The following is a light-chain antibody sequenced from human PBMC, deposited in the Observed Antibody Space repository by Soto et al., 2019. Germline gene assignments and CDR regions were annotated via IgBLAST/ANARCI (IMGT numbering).Light chain of an antibody. CDR3: SSYTSSSTYV. CDR1: SSDAGTYNY. CDR2: EVS. J-gene: IGLJ1*01. V-gene: IGLV2-14*01. Sequence: QSALTQPASVSGSPGQSITISCTGTSSDAGTYNYVSWYQLHPGKAPKLMVYEVSKRPSGVSNRFSGSKSGNTASLTISGLQAEDEAAYHCSSYTSSSTYVFGTGTKLTVL.